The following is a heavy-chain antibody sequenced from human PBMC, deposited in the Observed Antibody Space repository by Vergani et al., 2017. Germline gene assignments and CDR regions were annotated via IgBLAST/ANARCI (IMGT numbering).Heavy chain of an antibody. V-gene: IGHV3-48*02. Sequence: EVQLVESGGGLVQPGGSLRLSCAASGFTFSSYSMNWVRQAPGKGLEWVSYISSSSSTIYYADSVKGRFTISRDNAKNSLYLQMNSLRDEDTAVYYCARGAMITFGGVLDYWGQGTLVTVSS. CDR3: ARGAMITFGGVLDY. CDR1: GFTFSSYS. CDR2: ISSSSSTI. J-gene: IGHJ4*02. D-gene: IGHD3-16*01.